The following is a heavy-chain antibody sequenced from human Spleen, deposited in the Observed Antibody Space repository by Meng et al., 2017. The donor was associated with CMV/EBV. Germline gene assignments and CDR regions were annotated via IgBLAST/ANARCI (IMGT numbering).Heavy chain of an antibody. J-gene: IGHJ4*02. Sequence: GGSLRLSCAASGFSFTTYWIAWVRQMPGKGLEWMGIIYPSDSTTRYNPSFQGQVTISADKSIRTAYLQWASLKASDTAMYYCARPSSKGDGVGLDYWGQGTVVTVSS. CDR2: IYPSDSTT. V-gene: IGHV5-51*01. CDR3: ARPSSKGDGVGLDY. D-gene: IGHD2-2*01. CDR1: GFSFTTYW.